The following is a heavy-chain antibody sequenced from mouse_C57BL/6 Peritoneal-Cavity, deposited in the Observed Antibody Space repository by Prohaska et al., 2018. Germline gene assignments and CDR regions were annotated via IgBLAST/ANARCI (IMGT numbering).Heavy chain of an antibody. V-gene: IGHV1-69*01. CDR2: IDPSDSYT. CDR1: GYTFTSYW. Sequence: GAELVMPGASVKLSCKASGYTFTSYWMHWVKQRPGQGLEWIGEIDPSDSYTNYNQKFKGKATLTVDKSSSTAYMQLSSLTSEDSAVYYCARYGNYLFDYWGQGTTLTVSS. CDR3: ARYGNYLFDY. J-gene: IGHJ2*01. D-gene: IGHD2-1*01.